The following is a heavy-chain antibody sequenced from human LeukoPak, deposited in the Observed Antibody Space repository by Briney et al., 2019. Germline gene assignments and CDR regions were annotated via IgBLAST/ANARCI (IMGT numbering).Heavy chain of an antibody. CDR1: GFTFSSYA. CDR3: AKDRPELNWNDAGELDY. CDR2: ISYDGSNK. D-gene: IGHD1-1*01. V-gene: IGHV3-30-3*01. J-gene: IGHJ4*02. Sequence: GRSLRLSCAASGFTFSSYAMHWVRQAPGKGLEWVAVISYDGSNKYYADSVKGRSTISRDNSKNTLYLQMNSLRAEDTAVYYCAKDRPELNWNDAGELDYWGQGTLVTVSS.